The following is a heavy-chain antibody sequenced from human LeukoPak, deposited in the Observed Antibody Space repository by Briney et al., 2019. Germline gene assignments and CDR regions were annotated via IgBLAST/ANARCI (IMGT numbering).Heavy chain of an antibody. CDR1: GGSFSGYY. Sequence: PSETLSLTCAVYGGSFSGYYWSWIRQPPGKGLEWIGEINHSGSTNYNPSLKSRVTISVDTSKNQFSLKLSSVTAADTAVYYCARDIRYCSGGSCERGYYYYYYGMDVWGQGTTVTVSS. CDR3: ARDIRYCSGGSCERGYYYYYYGMDV. V-gene: IGHV4-34*01. CDR2: INHSGST. D-gene: IGHD2-15*01. J-gene: IGHJ6*02.